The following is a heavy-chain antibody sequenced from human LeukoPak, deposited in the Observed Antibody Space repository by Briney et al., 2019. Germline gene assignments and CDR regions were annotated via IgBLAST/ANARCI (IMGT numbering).Heavy chain of an antibody. CDR2: ISSSSSYI. V-gene: IGHV3-21*01. CDR3: ARDHALAWAALDI. D-gene: IGHD2-8*01. CDR1: GFTFSSYS. Sequence: GGSLRLSCAASGFTFSSYSMNWVRQAPGKGLEWVSSISSSSSYIYYADSVKGRFTISRDNAKNSLYLQMNSLRAEDTAVYYCARDHALAWAALDIWGQGTMVTVSS. J-gene: IGHJ3*02.